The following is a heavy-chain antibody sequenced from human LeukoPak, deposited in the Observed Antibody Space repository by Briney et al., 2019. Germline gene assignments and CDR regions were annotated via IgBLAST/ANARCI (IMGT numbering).Heavy chain of an antibody. J-gene: IGHJ5*02. V-gene: IGHV3-53*01. Sequence: GGSLRLSCAASGFPFNAYWMTWVRQAPGKGLEWVSVIYSGSSTYYADSVKARFTISRDNSKSTLYLQMNSLRADDTAVYYCARVGSYDFWSGYVYNWFDPWGQGTLVTVSS. CDR1: GFPFNAYW. D-gene: IGHD3-3*01. CDR3: ARVGSYDFWSGYVYNWFDP. CDR2: IYSGSST.